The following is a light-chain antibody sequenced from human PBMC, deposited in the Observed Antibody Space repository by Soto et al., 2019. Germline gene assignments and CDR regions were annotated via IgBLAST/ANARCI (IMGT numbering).Light chain of an antibody. CDR1: SSNIGAGYD. Sequence: QSVLTQPPSVSGAPGQRVTISCTGSSSNIGAGYDVHWYQQLPGTAPKLLIYGNSNRPSGVSDRFSGSKSGTSASLAITGLQAEDEADYYCQSYDSSLSGPNWVFGGGTQLTVL. J-gene: IGLJ3*02. V-gene: IGLV1-40*01. CDR2: GNS. CDR3: QSYDSSLSGPNWV.